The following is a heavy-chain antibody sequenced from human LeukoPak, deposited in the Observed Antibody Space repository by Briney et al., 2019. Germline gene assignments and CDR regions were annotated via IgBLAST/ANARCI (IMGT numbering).Heavy chain of an antibody. D-gene: IGHD5-18*01. CDR2: INWNGDST. V-gene: IGHV3-20*04. CDR1: GFTFSSYE. J-gene: IGHJ4*02. Sequence: PGGSLRLSCAVSGFTFSSYEMNWVRQAPGKGLVCVYGINWNGDSTGYADSVKGRFTISRDNAKNSLYLQMNSLRAEDTALYYCARVGGGYSYGPPDHWGQGTLVTVSS. CDR3: ARVGGGYSYGPPDH.